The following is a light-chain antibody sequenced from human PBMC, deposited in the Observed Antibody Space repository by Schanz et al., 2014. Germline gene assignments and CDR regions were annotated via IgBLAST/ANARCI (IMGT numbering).Light chain of an antibody. CDR1: SSDVGAYNY. CDR3: QVWGSSSDDV. J-gene: IGLJ1*01. CDR2: DVS. V-gene: IGLV2-14*01. Sequence: QSALTQPASVSGSPGQSITISCTGTSSDVGAYNYVSWYQQPPGKAPKLIIYDVSNRPSGVSGRFSGSKSGNTASLTISRVEAGDEADFYCQVWGSSSDDVFGPGTKLTVL.